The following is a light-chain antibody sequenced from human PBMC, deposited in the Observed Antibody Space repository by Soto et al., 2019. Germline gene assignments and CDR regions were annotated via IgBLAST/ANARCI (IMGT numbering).Light chain of an antibody. CDR1: SGHSSYA. V-gene: IGLV4-69*01. CDR3: QTWGTGIVV. J-gene: IGLJ2*01. Sequence: QLVLTQSPSASASLGASVKLTCTLSSGHSSYAIASHQQQPEKGPRYLMKLNSDGSHSKGDGIPDRFSGSSSGAERYLTIPRLQSEDEAYYYCQTWGTGIVVFGGGTKLTVL. CDR2: LNSDGSH.